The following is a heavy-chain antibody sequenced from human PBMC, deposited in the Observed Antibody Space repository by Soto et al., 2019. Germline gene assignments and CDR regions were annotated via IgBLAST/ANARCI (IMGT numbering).Heavy chain of an antibody. J-gene: IGHJ4*02. D-gene: IGHD2-15*01. Sequence: EVQLLESGGGLVQPGGSLRLSCAASGFTFSSYAMNWVRQAPGKGLEWVSSISGNGVGTYYADSVKGRFTISRDNSKNTLYLQTNSLRAEDTAVYYCAKADIVVVVAATPHYWGQGTLVTVSS. CDR2: ISGNGVGT. V-gene: IGHV3-23*01. CDR3: AKADIVVVVAATPHY. CDR1: GFTFSSYA.